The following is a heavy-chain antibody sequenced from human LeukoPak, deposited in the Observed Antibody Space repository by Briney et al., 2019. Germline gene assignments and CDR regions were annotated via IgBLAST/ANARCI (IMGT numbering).Heavy chain of an antibody. J-gene: IGHJ4*02. CDR3: ASYDFWSGYLDY. Sequence: SQTLSLTCTVSGGSISSGDYYWSWIRQPPGKGLEWIGYIYYSGSTYYNPSLKSRVTVSVDTSKNQFSLKLSSVTAADTAVYYCASYDFWSGYLDYWGQGTLVTVSS. CDR1: GGSISSGDYY. D-gene: IGHD3-3*01. V-gene: IGHV4-30-4*08. CDR2: IYYSGST.